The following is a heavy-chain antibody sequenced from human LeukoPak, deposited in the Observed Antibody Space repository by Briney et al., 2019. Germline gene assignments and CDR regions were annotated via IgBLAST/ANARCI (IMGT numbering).Heavy chain of an antibody. J-gene: IGHJ4*02. CDR3: ARDWVTMVVTAVGDY. Sequence: VASVKVSCKASGYTFTSYYMHWVRQAPGQGLEWMGIINPSGGSTSYAQEFQGRVTMTRDTSTSTVYMELSSLRSEDTAVYYCARDWVTMVVTAVGDYWGQGTLVTVSS. CDR1: GYTFTSYY. D-gene: IGHD4-23*01. CDR2: INPSGGST. V-gene: IGHV1-46*01.